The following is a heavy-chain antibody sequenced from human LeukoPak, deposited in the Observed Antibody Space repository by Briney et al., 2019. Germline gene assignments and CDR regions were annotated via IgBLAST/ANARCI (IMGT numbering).Heavy chain of an antibody. D-gene: IGHD3-16*02. CDR2: IDPSDSYT. V-gene: IGHV5-10-1*01. CDR3: ARLGAADYVWGSYRAPFDY. J-gene: IGHJ4*02. Sequence: GESPKISCKGSGYSFTSYWISWVRQMPGKGLEWMGRIDPSDSYTNYSPSFQGHVTISADKSISTAYLQWSSLKASDTAMYYCARLGAADYVWGSYRAPFDYWGQGTLVTVSS. CDR1: GYSFTSYW.